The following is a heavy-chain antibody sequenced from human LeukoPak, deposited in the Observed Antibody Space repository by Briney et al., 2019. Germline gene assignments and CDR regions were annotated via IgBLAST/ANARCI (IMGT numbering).Heavy chain of an antibody. D-gene: IGHD3-10*01. V-gene: IGHV1-69*06. CDR1: GGTFSSYA. CDR2: SIPIFGTA. J-gene: IGHJ6*04. Sequence: SVKVSCKASGGTFSSYAISWVRQAPGQGLEWMGGSIPIFGTANYAQKFQGRVTITADKSTSTAYMELSSLRSEDTAVYYCAYRYGSGSLSYYYYGMDVWGKGTTVTVSS. CDR3: AYRYGSGSLSYYYYGMDV.